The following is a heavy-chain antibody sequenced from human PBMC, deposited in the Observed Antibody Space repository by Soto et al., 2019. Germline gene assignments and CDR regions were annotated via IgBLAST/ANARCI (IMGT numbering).Heavy chain of an antibody. CDR1: GGSISSGGYY. Sequence: SETLSLTCTVSGGSISSGGYYWCWIRQHPWKGLEWIGYIYYTGSTYYNPSLKSRVTISVDTSKNQFSLKLSSVTAADTAVYYCARVSVGGYYKYNWFGPWGQGXLVTVYS. V-gene: IGHV4-31*02. J-gene: IGHJ5*02. CDR3: ARVSVGGYYKYNWFGP. CDR2: IYYTGST. D-gene: IGHD3-3*01.